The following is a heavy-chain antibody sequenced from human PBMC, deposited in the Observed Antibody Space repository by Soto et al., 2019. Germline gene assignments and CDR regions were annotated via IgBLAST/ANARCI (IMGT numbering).Heavy chain of an antibody. Sequence: PGESLKISCKGSGYSFASHWVAWGRQMPEKGLEWIGTIYPADSDTKYSSAFRGHVTISADTSVSTAYLQWRSLEATDSAIYYCARYSGSYWHYLDFWGQGTLVTVSS. CDR3: ARYSGSYWHYLDF. CDR1: GYSFASHW. V-gene: IGHV5-51*01. J-gene: IGHJ4*02. CDR2: IYPADSDT. D-gene: IGHD1-26*01.